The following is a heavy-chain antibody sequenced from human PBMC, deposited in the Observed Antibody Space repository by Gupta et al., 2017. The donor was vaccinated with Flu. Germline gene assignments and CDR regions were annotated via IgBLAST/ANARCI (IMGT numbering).Heavy chain of an antibody. CDR2: ISSSSSYI. V-gene: IGHV3-21*01. D-gene: IGHD6-13*01. CDR1: GFTFSSYS. Sequence: EVQLVESGGGLVKPGGSLRLSCAASGFTFSSYSMNWVRQAPGKGLEWVSSISSSSSYIYYADSVKGRFTISRDNAKNSLYLQMNSLRAEDTAVYYCARGSDPVETGYSSSWYLVRGMDTTNWFDPWGQGTLVTVSS. J-gene: IGHJ5*02. CDR3: ARGSDPVETGYSSSWYLVRGMDTTNWFDP.